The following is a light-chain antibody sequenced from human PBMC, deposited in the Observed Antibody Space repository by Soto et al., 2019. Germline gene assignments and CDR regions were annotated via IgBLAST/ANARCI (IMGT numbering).Light chain of an antibody. Sequence: DIVLTQSPGTLSLSPGERSTLSCRASQTLSPNYLAWCQQKLGHPPRLLIYGSSKRETGIPDRFSGSGSGTDFTLTISRLEPDDFAVYYCQQYSALTMTFGQGTRLEIK. CDR1: QTLSPNY. CDR2: GSS. V-gene: IGKV3-20*01. CDR3: QQYSALTMT. J-gene: IGKJ5*01.